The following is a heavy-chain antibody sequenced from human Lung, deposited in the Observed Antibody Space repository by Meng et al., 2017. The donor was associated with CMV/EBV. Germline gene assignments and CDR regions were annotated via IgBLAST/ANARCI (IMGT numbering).Heavy chain of an antibody. J-gene: IGHJ6*02. CDR2: IDPNGGGT. Sequence: SVXVSXXASEYTFTAYYIHWVRQAPGQGLEWMGWIDPNGGGTNYAQKFQDRVTMTSDTSIRTAYMELSRLRSDDAALYYCARERYLVPAASPDYYYYVMYVWGQGXTVTVSS. CDR1: EYTFTAYY. D-gene: IGHD2-2*01. V-gene: IGHV1-2*02. CDR3: ARERYLVPAASPDYYYYVMYV.